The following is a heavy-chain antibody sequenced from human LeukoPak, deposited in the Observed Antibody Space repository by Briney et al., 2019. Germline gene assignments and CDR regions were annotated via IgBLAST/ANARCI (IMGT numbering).Heavy chain of an antibody. J-gene: IGHJ4*02. CDR2: IIPILGIA. CDR3: ARRAGYFDWLLDY. D-gene: IGHD3-9*01. V-gene: IGHV1-69*04. Sequence: ASVKVSCKASGGTFSSYAISWVRQAPGHGLEWMGRIIPILGIANYAQKFQGRVTITADKSTSTAYMELSSLRSEDTAVYYCARRAGYFDWLLDYWGQGTLVTVSS. CDR1: GGTFSSYA.